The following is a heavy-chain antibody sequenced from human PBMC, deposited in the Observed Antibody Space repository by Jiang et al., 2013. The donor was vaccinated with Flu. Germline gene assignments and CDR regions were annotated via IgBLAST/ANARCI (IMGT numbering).Heavy chain of an antibody. CDR2: IIPIFGTA. CDR3: ARDLKFLFLSSSWHRSHRIWFDP. Sequence: GAEVKKPGSSVKVSCKASGGTFSSYAISWVRQAPGQGLEWMGGIIPIFGTANYAQKFQGRVTITADESTSTAYMELSSLRSEDTAVYYCARDLKFLFLSSSWHRSHRIWFDPWGQGTLVT. CDR1: GGTFSSYA. J-gene: IGHJ5*02. D-gene: IGHD6-13*01. V-gene: IGHV1-69*01.